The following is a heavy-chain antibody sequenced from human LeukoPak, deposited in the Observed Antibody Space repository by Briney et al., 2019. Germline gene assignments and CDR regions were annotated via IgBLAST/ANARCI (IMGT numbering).Heavy chain of an antibody. CDR1: GGSFSGYY. CDR3: ARGKAYCTNGVCPRLYYMDV. J-gene: IGHJ6*03. V-gene: IGHV4-34*01. Sequence: SETLSLTCAVYGGSFSGYYRSWIRQPPGKGLEWIGEIDHSGSTNYNPSLKSRVTISVDTSKNQFSLKLSSVTAADTAVYYCARGKAYCTNGVCPRLYYMDVWGKGTTVTVSS. D-gene: IGHD2-8*01. CDR2: IDHSGST.